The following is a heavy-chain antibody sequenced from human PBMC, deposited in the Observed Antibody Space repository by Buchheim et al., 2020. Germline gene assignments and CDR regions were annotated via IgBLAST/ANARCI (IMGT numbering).Heavy chain of an antibody. Sequence: QVQLVESGGGVVQPGRSLRLSCAASGFTFSSYGMHWVRQAPGKGLEWVAVIWYDGSNKYYADSVKGRFTISRDNSKNTLYLQMNSLRAEDTAVYYCARDISVGVAVAGTDYYYGMDVWGQGTT. J-gene: IGHJ6*02. CDR2: IWYDGSNK. D-gene: IGHD6-19*01. V-gene: IGHV3-33*01. CDR3: ARDISVGVAVAGTDYYYGMDV. CDR1: GFTFSSYG.